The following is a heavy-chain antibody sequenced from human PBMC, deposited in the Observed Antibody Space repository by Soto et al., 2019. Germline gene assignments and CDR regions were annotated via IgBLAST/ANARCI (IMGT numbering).Heavy chain of an antibody. CDR1: GYTFTGYF. J-gene: IGHJ6*03. CDR3: ANGRAPPDWADV. D-gene: IGHD3-9*01. Sequence: GSVKGSCKPSGYTFTGYFIHWLRHAPGEGLEWMGRINPNIGATNYARKFQDRVTMTRYTSINTAYMELRRLRSEDTAKYDWANGRAPPDWADVWGKGTRV. CDR2: INPNIGAT. V-gene: IGHV1-2*06.